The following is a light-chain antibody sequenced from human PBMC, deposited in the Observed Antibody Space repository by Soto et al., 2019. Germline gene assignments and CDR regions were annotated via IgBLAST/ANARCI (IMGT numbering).Light chain of an antibody. J-gene: IGKJ2*03. CDR2: KVF. CDR3: MQYAHWPHS. V-gene: IGKV2-30*02. Sequence: DGLLTQSPLSLSVTVGQPASISCRSSQSLVHSSGNTFLSWFFQRPGQSPRRLIYKVFNRDSGAPDRFSGRGSGTHFTLQITRVEAEDVGVYYCMQYAHWPHSFGQGTKLEIK. CDR1: QSLVHSSGNTF.